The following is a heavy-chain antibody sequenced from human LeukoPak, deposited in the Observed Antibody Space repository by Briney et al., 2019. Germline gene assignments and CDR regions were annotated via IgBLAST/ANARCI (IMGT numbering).Heavy chain of an antibody. D-gene: IGHD3-22*01. V-gene: IGHV3-11*01. CDR2: ISSSGSTI. CDR1: GFTFSDYY. Sequence: PGGSLRLSCAASGFTFSDYYMSWIRQAPGKGLEWVSYISSSGSTIYYADSVKGRFTISRDNAKNSLYLQMNSLRAEDTAVYYCAKVKVVGYSTFDYWGQGTLVTVSP. CDR3: AKVKVVGYSTFDY. J-gene: IGHJ4*02.